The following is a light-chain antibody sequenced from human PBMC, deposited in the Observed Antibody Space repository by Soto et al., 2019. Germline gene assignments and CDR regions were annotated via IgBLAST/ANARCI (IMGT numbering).Light chain of an antibody. V-gene: IGKV3-11*01. J-gene: IGKJ4*01. Sequence: EIVLTQSPATLSLSPGERATLSCRASQSVSSYLAWYQQKPGQAPRLLIYDASNRATGIPARFSGSGSGTDFTLTISSLEPEDFAIYYCQQRSNWPPVSFGGGIKLEIK. CDR2: DAS. CDR1: QSVSSY. CDR3: QQRSNWPPVS.